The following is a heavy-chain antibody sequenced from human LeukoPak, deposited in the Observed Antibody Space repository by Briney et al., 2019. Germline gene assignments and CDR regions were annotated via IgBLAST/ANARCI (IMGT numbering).Heavy chain of an antibody. D-gene: IGHD3-22*01. CDR1: GFTFSSYS. CDR2: ISSSSSYI. J-gene: IGHJ5*02. Sequence: GGSLRLSCAASGFTFSSYSMNWVRQAPGKGLEWVSSISSSSSYIYYADSVKGRFTISRDNAKNSLYLQMNSLRAEDTAVYYCARGNYDSSGYPTDWFDPCGQGTLVTVSS. V-gene: IGHV3-21*01. CDR3: ARGNYDSSGYPTDWFDP.